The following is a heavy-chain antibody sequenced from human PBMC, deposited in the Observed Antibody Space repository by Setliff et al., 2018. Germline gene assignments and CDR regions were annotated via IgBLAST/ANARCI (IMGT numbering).Heavy chain of an antibody. CDR3: ARGSGSFPFDY. CDR2: INYSRVV. Sequence: SETLSLTCTVYGGPLSGFSWNWIRQSPGGGLEWIGEINYSRVVNYKPSLKSRVSISLDTSKNQFSLRLTSLTAADTAVYYCARGSGSFPFDYWGLGTLVTVS. CDR1: GGPLSGFS. J-gene: IGHJ4*02. V-gene: IGHV4-34*01. D-gene: IGHD1-26*01.